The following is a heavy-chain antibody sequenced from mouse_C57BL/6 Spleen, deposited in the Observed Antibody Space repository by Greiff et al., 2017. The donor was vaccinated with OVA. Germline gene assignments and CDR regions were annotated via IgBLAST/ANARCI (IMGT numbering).Heavy chain of an antibody. CDR1: GYTFTEYT. J-gene: IGHJ2*01. CDR2: FYPGSGSI. CDR3: ARHEGYSRGFDY. V-gene: IGHV1-62-2*01. Sequence: VKLMESGAELVKPGASVKLSCKASGYTFTEYTIHWVKQRSGQGLEWIGWFYPGSGSIKYNEKFKDKATLTADKSSSTVYMELSRLTSEDSAVYFCARHEGYSRGFDYWGQGTTLTVSS. D-gene: IGHD2-5*01.